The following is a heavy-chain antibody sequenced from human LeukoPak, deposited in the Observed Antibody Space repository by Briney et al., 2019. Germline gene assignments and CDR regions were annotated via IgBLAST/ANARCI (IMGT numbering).Heavy chain of an antibody. V-gene: IGHV4-59*11. J-gene: IGHJ4*02. CDR2: IYYSGST. CDR3: AREFVGALDY. CDR1: SGSISSHY. Sequence: KPSETLSLTCTVSSGSISSHYWSWIRQPPGKGLEWIGYIYYSGSTNYNPSLKSRVTISVDTSKNQFSLKLSSVTAADTAVYYCAREFVGALDYWGQGTLVTVSS. D-gene: IGHD3-16*01.